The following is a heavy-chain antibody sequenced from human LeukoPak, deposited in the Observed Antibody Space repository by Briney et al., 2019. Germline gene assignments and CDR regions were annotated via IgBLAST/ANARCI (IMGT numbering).Heavy chain of an antibody. J-gene: IGHJ6*03. V-gene: IGHV4-38-2*02. CDR2: ISHSGST. D-gene: IGHD4-23*01. Sequence: PSETLSLTCSVSGYSINSAYYWGWVRQPPGKGLEWIGSISHSGSTYYNPSLNSRVTILVDTSKNQFSLKLTSVTAADTAVYYCARDDYGGNPYYYMDVWGKGTTVTVSS. CDR1: GYSINSAYY. CDR3: ARDDYGGNPYYYMDV.